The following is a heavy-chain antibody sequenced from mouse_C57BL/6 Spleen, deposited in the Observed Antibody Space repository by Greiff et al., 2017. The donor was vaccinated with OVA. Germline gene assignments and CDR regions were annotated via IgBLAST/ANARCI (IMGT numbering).Heavy chain of an antibody. CDR1: GYTFTDYY. Sequence: EVQLQQSGPVLVKPGASVKMSCKASGYTFTDYYMNWVKQSHGKSLEWIGVINPYNGGTSYNQKFKGKATLTVDKSSSTAYMELNSLTSEDSAVYYCARGRQPEAMDYWGQGTSVTVS. CDR2: INPYNGGT. D-gene: IGHD6-1*01. V-gene: IGHV1-19*01. CDR3: ARGRQPEAMDY. J-gene: IGHJ4*01.